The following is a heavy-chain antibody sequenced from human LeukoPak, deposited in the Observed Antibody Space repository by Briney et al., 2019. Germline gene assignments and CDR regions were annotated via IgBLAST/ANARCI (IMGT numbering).Heavy chain of an antibody. J-gene: IGHJ4*02. V-gene: IGHV4-59*08. CDR3: ARQKYFDY. Sequence: SETLSLTCTVSGGSTSSYYWSWIRQPPGKGLEWIGYIHYSGTTNYNPSLKSRVTMSLDTSKNQFSLKLSSVTAADTAVYYCARQKYFDYWGQGTLVAVSS. CDR1: GGSTSSYY. CDR2: IHYSGTT.